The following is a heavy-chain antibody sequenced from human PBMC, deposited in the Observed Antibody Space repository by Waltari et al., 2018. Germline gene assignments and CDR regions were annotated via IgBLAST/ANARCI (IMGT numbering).Heavy chain of an antibody. D-gene: IGHD3-3*01. CDR1: GGSVTGAH. Sequence: QVELQESGPGLVKPSDTLSLTCTVSGGSVTGAHWRWVRQPAGKGLEWIGRIFASGGTDYNPSFKSRVTMSVDTSKNEFSLRLTSVTAADTAVYYCARGNYGFFSGHYSDLWGRGTRVTVSS. V-gene: IGHV4-4*07. J-gene: IGHJ5*02. CDR2: IFASGGT. CDR3: ARGNYGFFSGHYSDL.